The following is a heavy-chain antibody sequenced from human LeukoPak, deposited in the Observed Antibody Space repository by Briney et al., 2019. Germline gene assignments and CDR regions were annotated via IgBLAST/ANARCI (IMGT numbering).Heavy chain of an antibody. V-gene: IGHV1-18*01. CDR3: ARDRTRSGRDYYYYYMDV. D-gene: IGHD3-10*01. CDR2: ISAYNGNT. Sequence: ASVKVSCKASGGTFSSYAISWVRQAPGQGLEWMGWISAYNGNTNYAQKLQGRVTMTTDTSTSTAYMELRSLRSDDTAVYYCARDRTRSGRDYYYYYMDVWGKGTTVTISS. J-gene: IGHJ6*03. CDR1: GGTFSSYA.